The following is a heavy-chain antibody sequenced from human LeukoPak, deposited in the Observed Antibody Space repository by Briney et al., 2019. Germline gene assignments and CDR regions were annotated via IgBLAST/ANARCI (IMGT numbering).Heavy chain of an antibody. CDR2: IIPIFGTA. D-gene: IGHD3-10*01. V-gene: IGHV1-69*13. J-gene: IGHJ5*02. CDR1: GGTFSSYA. Sequence: EASVKVSCKASGGTFSSYAISWVRQAPGQGLEWMGGIIPIFGTANYAQKFQGRVTITADESTSTAYMELSSLRSEDTAVYYCARGFDYGSTFDPWGQGTLVTVSS. CDR3: ARGFDYGSTFDP.